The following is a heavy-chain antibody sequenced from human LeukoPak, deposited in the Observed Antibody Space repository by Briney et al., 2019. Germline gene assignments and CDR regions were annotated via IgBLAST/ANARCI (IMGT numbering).Heavy chain of an antibody. Sequence: GGSLRLSCAASGFIFSRHAMSWVRQAPGKGLEWVAVISYDGSNKYYADSVKGRFTISRDNSKNTLYLQMNSLRAEDTAVYYCARAPGGPYSSGSWFDPWGQGTLVTVSS. D-gene: IGHD6-19*01. J-gene: IGHJ5*02. CDR3: ARAPGGPYSSGSWFDP. CDR2: ISYDGSNK. V-gene: IGHV3-30*04. CDR1: GFIFSRHA.